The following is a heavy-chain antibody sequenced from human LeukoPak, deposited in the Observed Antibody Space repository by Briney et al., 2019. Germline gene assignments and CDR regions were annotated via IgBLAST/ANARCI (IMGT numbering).Heavy chain of an antibody. Sequence: GGSLRLSCAASGFTFSSYGMYWVRQAPGKGLEWVAFIRYDGSNKYYADSVKGRFIISRDNSKNTLYLQMNSLRAEDTAVYYCARAPGITGIVGATVYWGQGTLVTVSS. D-gene: IGHD1-26*01. J-gene: IGHJ4*02. CDR3: ARAPGITGIVGATVY. V-gene: IGHV3-30*02. CDR1: GFTFSSYG. CDR2: IRYDGSNK.